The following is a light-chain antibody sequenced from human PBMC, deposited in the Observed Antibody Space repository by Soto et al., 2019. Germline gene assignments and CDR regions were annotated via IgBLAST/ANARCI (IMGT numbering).Light chain of an antibody. Sequence: EIVMTQSPATLSVSPGERATLSCRASQSVSSNLAWYQQKPGQAPRLLIYGASTRATGIPARFSGSGSGTEFTLTILSLQSEDFAVYYCQQYNNWPPAWTFGQGTKVEIK. CDR3: QQYNNWPPAWT. CDR1: QSVSSN. V-gene: IGKV3-15*01. J-gene: IGKJ1*01. CDR2: GAS.